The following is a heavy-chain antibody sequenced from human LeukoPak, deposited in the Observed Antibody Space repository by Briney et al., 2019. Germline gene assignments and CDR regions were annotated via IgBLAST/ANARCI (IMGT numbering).Heavy chain of an antibody. J-gene: IGHJ3*02. CDR1: GFTFSSYW. CDR3: ARDGMGVIKAFDI. Sequence: GGSLRLSCAASGFTFSSYWMSWVRQVPGKGLEWVANIRHDGSEKYFVDSVKGRFTISRDNAENSLYLQMNSLRAEETAVYYCARDGMGVIKAFDIWGQGTMVTVSS. CDR2: IRHDGSEK. V-gene: IGHV3-7*05. D-gene: IGHD3-10*01.